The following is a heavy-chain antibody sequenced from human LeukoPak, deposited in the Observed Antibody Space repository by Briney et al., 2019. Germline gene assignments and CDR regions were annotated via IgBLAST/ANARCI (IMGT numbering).Heavy chain of an antibody. CDR2: INPHSGGA. V-gene: IGHV1-2*02. J-gene: IGHJ3*02. D-gene: IGHD4-23*01. Sequence: ASVKVSCKASGYTFTAYYINWVRQAPGQRLEWMGWINPHSGGAVYAQGFQGRVTMTRDTSISTAYMEVSRLRSDDTAVYYCARLEYYGRKRDVFDIWGQGTMVTVSS. CDR1: GYTFTAYY. CDR3: ARLEYYGRKRDVFDI.